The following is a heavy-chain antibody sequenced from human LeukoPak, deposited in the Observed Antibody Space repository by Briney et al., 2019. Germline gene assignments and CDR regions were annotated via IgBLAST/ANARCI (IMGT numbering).Heavy chain of an antibody. Sequence: GGSLRLSCAASGFTFSSYVMSWVRQAPGRGLEWVSVISGGGSTYYSDSVKGRFTISRDNSKNTLYLQMNSLRAEDSAIYYCAKDHPQGGYGDYWGQGTLVTVSS. CDR1: GFTFSSYV. CDR3: AKDHPQGGYGDY. J-gene: IGHJ4*02. D-gene: IGHD5-12*01. CDR2: ISGGGST. V-gene: IGHV3-23*01.